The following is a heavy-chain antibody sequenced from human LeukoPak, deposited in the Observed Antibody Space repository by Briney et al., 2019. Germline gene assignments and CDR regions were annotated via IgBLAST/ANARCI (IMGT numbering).Heavy chain of an antibody. V-gene: IGHV3-23*01. CDR3: VKGGWLDD. CDR1: GFSFNTFD. CDR2: ISGSDGST. J-gene: IGHJ4*02. D-gene: IGHD2-15*01. Sequence: SLILTCAASGFSFNTFDMSWVRQAPGRGLEWVSFISGSDGSTQYANSVKGRVTISRDNFNNLLNLDMHSLRGDDTAIYYCVKGGWLDDYGQGTLVTVSS.